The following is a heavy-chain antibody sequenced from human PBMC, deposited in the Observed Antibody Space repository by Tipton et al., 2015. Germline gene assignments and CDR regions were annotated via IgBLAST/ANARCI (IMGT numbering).Heavy chain of an antibody. CDR2: IDWNGGRT. CDR3: AREGSSWFFGVY. J-gene: IGHJ4*02. V-gene: IGHV3-20*04. CDR1: GFTFDDYG. D-gene: IGHD6-13*01. Sequence: SLRLSCAASGFTFDDYGMSWVRKAPGKGLEWVAGIDWNGGRTGYADSVKGRFTISRDNAQHSLYLQMNSLRAEDTAFYYCAREGSSWFFGVYWGQGTLVSVSS.